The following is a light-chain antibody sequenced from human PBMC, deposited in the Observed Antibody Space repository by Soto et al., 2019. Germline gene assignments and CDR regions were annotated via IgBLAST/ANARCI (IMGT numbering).Light chain of an antibody. CDR3: QQYDRLPWT. CDR1: QSISTLY. Sequence: EIVMTQSPATLSVSPGGRATLSCRASQSISTLYLAWYQQQPGQAPRLLIRGASRRATGIPDRFSGSGSETDFSLTLSRLDPEDLAVYYCQQYDRLPWTFGQGTKVDIK. J-gene: IGKJ1*01. CDR2: GAS. V-gene: IGKV3-20*01.